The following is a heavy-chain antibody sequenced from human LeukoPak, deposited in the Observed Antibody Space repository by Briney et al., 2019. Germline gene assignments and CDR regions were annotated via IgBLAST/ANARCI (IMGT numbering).Heavy chain of an antibody. Sequence: PGRSLRLSCSASGFTFSRYGIHWVRQAPGKGLEYVSAIVSNGDSTYYADSVKGRFTISRDNPKNTLYLQMSSLRPDDTAVYYCVNPGWYYDSSGYSYYYGMDVWGQGTTVTVSS. V-gene: IGHV3-64D*09. CDR2: IVSNGDST. CDR1: GFTFSRYG. D-gene: IGHD3-22*01. CDR3: VNPGWYYDSSGYSYYYGMDV. J-gene: IGHJ6*02.